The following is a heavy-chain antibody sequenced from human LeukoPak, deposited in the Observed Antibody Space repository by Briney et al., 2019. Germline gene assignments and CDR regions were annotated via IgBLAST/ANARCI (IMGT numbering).Heavy chain of an antibody. D-gene: IGHD5-18*01. J-gene: IGHJ4*02. CDR1: GFTFSDYY. V-gene: IGHV3-11*01. Sequence: GGSLRLSCAASGFTFSDYYMSWIRQAPGKGLEWVSYISSSGSTIYYADSVKGRFTISRHNPKNSLYLQMNSLRAEDTAVYYCASVDTAMVGDYWGQGTLVTVSS. CDR3: ASVDTAMVGDY. CDR2: ISSSGSTI.